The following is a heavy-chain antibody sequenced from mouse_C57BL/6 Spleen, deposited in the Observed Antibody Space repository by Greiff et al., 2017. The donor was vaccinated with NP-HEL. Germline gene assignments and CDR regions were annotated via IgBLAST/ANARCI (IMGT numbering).Heavy chain of an antibody. Sequence: QVQLKQSGAELARPGASVKMSCKASGYTFTSYTMHWVKQRPGQGLEWIGYINPSSGYTKYNQKFKDKATLTADKSSSTAYMQLSSLTSEDSAVYYCAYGDDYPYYFDYWGPGTTLTVSS. CDR2: INPSSGYT. J-gene: IGHJ2*01. CDR3: AYGDDYPYYFDY. CDR1: GYTFTSYT. V-gene: IGHV1-4*01. D-gene: IGHD2-4*01.